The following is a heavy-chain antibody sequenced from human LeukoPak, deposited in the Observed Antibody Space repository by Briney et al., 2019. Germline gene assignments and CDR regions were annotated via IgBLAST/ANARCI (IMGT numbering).Heavy chain of an antibody. J-gene: IGHJ4*02. V-gene: IGHV1-2*02. CDR3: VTPGYRYGYVFDH. CDR1: GYRFTGYY. Sequence: ASVKVSCRTSGYRFTGYYQHWLRQASGQGLEWMGWIDPNNGGTNYQGRVTMTRDTSISTGYMELSRLISDDTAVYYCVTPGYRYGYVFDHWGQGTLVTVSA. D-gene: IGHD5-18*01. CDR2: IDPNNGGT.